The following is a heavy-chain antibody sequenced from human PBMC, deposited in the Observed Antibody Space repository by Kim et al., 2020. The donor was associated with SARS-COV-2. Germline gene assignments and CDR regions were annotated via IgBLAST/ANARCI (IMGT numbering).Heavy chain of an antibody. D-gene: IGHD2-15*01. CDR1: GGSINNYY. J-gene: IGHJ4*02. CDR3: ARSFCSGGSCYYNRPFDY. V-gene: IGHV4-4*08. CDR2: IYSSGNT. Sequence: SETLSLTCKVSGGSINNYYWNWIRQSPGKGLEWIGYIYSSGNTNYNPSLERRVTITVDTSRNQFSLSLMSVTAADTAVYYCARSFCSGGSCYYNRPFDYWGLGTLVTVSP.